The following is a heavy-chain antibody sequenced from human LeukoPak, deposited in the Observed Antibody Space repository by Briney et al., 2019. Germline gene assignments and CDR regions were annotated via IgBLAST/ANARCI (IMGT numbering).Heavy chain of an antibody. V-gene: IGHV4-4*07. Sequence: SETLSITCTVSGGSISSYYWSWIRQPAGKGLEWIGRIYTSGSTNYNPSLKSRVTMSVDTSKTQFSLKLSSVTAADTAVYYCARVWGDYDWDNWFDPWGQGTLVTVSS. D-gene: IGHD5-12*01. CDR2: IYTSGST. CDR3: ARVWGDYDWDNWFDP. J-gene: IGHJ5*02. CDR1: GGSISSYY.